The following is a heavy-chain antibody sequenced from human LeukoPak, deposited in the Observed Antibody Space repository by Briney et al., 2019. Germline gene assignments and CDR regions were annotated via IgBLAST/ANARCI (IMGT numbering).Heavy chain of an antibody. CDR1: GFTVSSSY. CDR3: ARVHGSGSYRPYYYYYMDV. J-gene: IGHJ6*03. D-gene: IGHD3-10*01. CDR2: IYSGGST. V-gene: IGHV3-66*01. Sequence: PGGSLRLSCTASGFTVSSSYMSWVRQAPGKGLEWVSVIYSGGSTYYADSVKGRFTISRDNSKNTLYLQMNSLRAEDTAVYYCARVHGSGSYRPYYYYYMDVWGKGTTVTVSS.